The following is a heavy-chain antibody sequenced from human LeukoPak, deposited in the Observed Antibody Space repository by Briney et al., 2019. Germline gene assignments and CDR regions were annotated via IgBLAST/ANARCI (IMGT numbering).Heavy chain of an antibody. D-gene: IGHD5-12*01. J-gene: IGHJ6*02. CDR2: ISSSSSYI. Sequence: GGSLRLSCAASGFTFSSYSMNWVRQAPGKGLEWVSSISSSSSYIYYADSEKGRFTISRDNAMNSLYLQMNSLRAEDTAVYYCARAMVATDYYYYGMDVWGQGTTVTVSS. V-gene: IGHV3-21*01. CDR1: GFTFSSYS. CDR3: ARAMVATDYYYYGMDV.